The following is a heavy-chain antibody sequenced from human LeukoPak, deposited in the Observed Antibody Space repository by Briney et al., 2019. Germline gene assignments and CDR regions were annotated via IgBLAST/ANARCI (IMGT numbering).Heavy chain of an antibody. CDR3: AKDYRYAIATPGRQYNWFDR. CDR1: GFTFSSYS. CDR2: ISHGSIRI. Sequence: PGGSLRLSCAASGFTFSSYSMNWVRQAPGKGLEWISYISHGSIRIFYADFVKGRFTISRDDSKNTLYLQMNSLTAEDTAVYYCAKDYRYAIATPGRQYNWFDRWGQGTRVTVSS. D-gene: IGHD6-13*01. V-gene: IGHV3-48*01. J-gene: IGHJ5*02.